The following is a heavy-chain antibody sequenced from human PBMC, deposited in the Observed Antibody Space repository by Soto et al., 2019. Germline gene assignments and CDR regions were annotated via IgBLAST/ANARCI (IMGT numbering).Heavy chain of an antibody. CDR1: GGTFSSYA. CDR3: ASSILWGCGCPYYHYGMDV. Sequence: SEKVACKASGGTFSSYAISWVRQAPGQGLEWMGRIIPVFGTANYAQKFQGRVTITADETTSTDYMELSSLRSEHTAVYYCASSILWGCGCPYYHYGMDVWGQATTVTLS. V-gene: IGHV1-69*13. J-gene: IGHJ6*02. CDR2: IIPVFGTA. D-gene: IGHD3-16*01.